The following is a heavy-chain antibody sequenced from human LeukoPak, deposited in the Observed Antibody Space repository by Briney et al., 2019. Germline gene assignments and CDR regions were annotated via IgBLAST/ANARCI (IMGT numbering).Heavy chain of an antibody. CDR3: ATLHFYAMGV. Sequence: PGGSRRLSCAASGLRFSGQYMIWIRQAPGKGLEWVAFISGSGTDTFYADSVKGRFFISKDNTRDSLSLQMTSLSAEDTAMYYCATLHFYAMGVWGQGTTVTVSS. CDR1: GLRFSGQY. J-gene: IGHJ6*01. CDR2: ISGSGTDT. V-gene: IGHV3-11*01.